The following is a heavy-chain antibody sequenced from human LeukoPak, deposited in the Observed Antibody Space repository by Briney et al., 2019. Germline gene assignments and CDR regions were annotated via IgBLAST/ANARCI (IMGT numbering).Heavy chain of an antibody. Sequence: GGSLRLSCAASAFTFRSYAMNWVRQAPGKGLEWVSSISSSSSYIYYADSVKGRFTISRDNAKNSLYLQMNSLRAEDTAVYYCARGFTSGFDYWGQGTLVTVSS. CDR3: ARGFTSGFDY. V-gene: IGHV3-21*01. D-gene: IGHD7-27*01. CDR2: ISSSSSYI. J-gene: IGHJ4*02. CDR1: AFTFRSYA.